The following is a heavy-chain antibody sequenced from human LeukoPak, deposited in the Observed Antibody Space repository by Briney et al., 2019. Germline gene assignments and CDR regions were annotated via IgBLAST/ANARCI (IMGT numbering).Heavy chain of an antibody. CDR3: ARAGFGIDY. J-gene: IGHJ4*02. CDR1: GGSFSSGDYY. V-gene: IGHV4-30-4*08. D-gene: IGHD3-10*01. CDR2: IYYSGSA. Sequence: PSETLPLTCTVSGGSFSSGDYYWSWIRQPPGKGLEWIGNIYYSGSAYYNPSLKSRVSISVDTSKNQFSLKLSSVTAADTAVYFCARAGFGIDYWGQGTLVTVSS.